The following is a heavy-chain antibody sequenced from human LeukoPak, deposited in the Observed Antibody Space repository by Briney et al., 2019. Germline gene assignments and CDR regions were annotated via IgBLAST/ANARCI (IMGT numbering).Heavy chain of an antibody. J-gene: IGHJ4*02. CDR2: ISSSSSYI. CDR1: GFTFSSYS. D-gene: IGHD3-10*01. V-gene: IGHV3-21*01. CDR3: ASSFGYYYGSGIY. Sequence: AGSLTLSCAASGFTFSSYSMNWVRQAPGKGLEWVSSISSSSSYIYYADSVKGRFTISRDNAKNSLYLQMNSLRAEDTAVYYCASSFGYYYGSGIYWGQGTLVTVSS.